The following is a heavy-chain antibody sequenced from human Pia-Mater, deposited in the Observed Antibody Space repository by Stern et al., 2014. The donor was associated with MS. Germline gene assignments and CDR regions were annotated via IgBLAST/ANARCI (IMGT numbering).Heavy chain of an antibody. CDR3: ARQTTAWASDV. CDR1: GFKFSIYW. CDR2: IYPGDSET. J-gene: IGHJ4*02. V-gene: IGHV5-51*01. D-gene: IGHD1-14*01. Sequence: EVQLVESGAELIRPGESLKISCKGSGFKFSIYWIAWVLQMPGKGLEGMGIIYPGDSETRYSPSFQGQVTMSADKSTSTAYLQWSTLNASDTAMYFCARQTTAWASDVWGQGTLVTVSS.